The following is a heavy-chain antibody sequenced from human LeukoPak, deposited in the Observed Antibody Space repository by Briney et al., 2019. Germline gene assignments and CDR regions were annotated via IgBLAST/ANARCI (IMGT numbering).Heavy chain of an antibody. CDR3: VRDAQRGFDYSNSLKY. V-gene: IGHV3-33*01. Sequence: PGRSLRLSCAASGFIYTHYGKHWVRQAPGKGLEWVAVIWSDGSNRFYAGSVKGRFTISRDNSQRTLFLQMNSLRVDDTAMYYCVRDAQRGFDYSNSLKYWGHGTLVTVSS. D-gene: IGHD4-11*01. CDR2: IWSDGSNR. J-gene: IGHJ4*01. CDR1: GFIYTHYG.